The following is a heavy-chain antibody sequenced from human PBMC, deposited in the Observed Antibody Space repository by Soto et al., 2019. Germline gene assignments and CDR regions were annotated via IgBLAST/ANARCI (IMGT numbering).Heavy chain of an antibody. Sequence: EVQLLESGGGLVQPGGSLRLSCAASGFTFSSYAMSWVRQAPGKGLEWVSAISGSGGSTYYADPVKGWFTISRDNSKNTLYLQMNSLRAEDTAVYYCARFESSSWYPYWYFDLWGRGTLVTVSS. V-gene: IGHV3-23*01. CDR2: ISGSGGST. D-gene: IGHD6-13*01. CDR3: ARFESSSWYPYWYFDL. J-gene: IGHJ2*01. CDR1: GFTFSSYA.